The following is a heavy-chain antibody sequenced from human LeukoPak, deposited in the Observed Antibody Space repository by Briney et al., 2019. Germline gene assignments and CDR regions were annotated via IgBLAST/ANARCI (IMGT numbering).Heavy chain of an antibody. Sequence: PGGSLRLSCAASGFTFSSYWMHWVRQALGKGLVRVSRINSDSSSTSYADSVKGRFTISRDNAKNTLYLQMNSLRAEDTAVYYCARGGDIVVVPAAMDYYYGMDVWGQGTTVTVSS. CDR1: GFTFSSYW. V-gene: IGHV3-74*01. J-gene: IGHJ6*02. CDR3: ARGGDIVVVPAAMDYYYGMDV. CDR2: INSDSSST. D-gene: IGHD2-2*01.